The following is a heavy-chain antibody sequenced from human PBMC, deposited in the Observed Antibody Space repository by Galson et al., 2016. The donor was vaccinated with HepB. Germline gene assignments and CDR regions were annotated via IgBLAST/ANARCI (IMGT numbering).Heavy chain of an antibody. CDR3: ARVLPKSGGDCYLDY. J-gene: IGHJ4*02. V-gene: IGHV3-53*01. D-gene: IGHD2-21*02. Sequence: SLRLSCAASGFTVSNNYISWVRQAPGKGLEWVSVIYSGDSPYYADSVKGRFTISRDNSKNALYLQMNSLRAEDMAVYYCARVLPKSGGDCYLDYWGQGTLVTVSS. CDR2: IYSGDSP. CDR1: GFTVSNNY.